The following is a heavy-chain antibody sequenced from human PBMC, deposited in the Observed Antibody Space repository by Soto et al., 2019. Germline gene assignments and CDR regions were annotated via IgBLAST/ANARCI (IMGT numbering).Heavy chain of an antibody. CDR1: GGTFSSYT. CDR2: IIPILGIA. V-gene: IGHV1-69*08. Sequence: QVQLVQSGAEVKKPGSSVKVSCKASGGTFSSYTISWVRQAPGQGLEWMGRIIPILGIANYAQKFQGRVTITADKSTSTAYMELSSLRSEDTAVYYCARDYYDSSGYCYWVQGTLVTVSS. D-gene: IGHD3-22*01. J-gene: IGHJ4*02. CDR3: ARDYYDSSGYCY.